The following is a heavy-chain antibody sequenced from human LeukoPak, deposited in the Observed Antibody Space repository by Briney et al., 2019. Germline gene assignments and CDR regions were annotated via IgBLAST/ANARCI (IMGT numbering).Heavy chain of an antibody. V-gene: IGHV1-8*01. D-gene: IGHD5/OR15-5a*01. Sequence: AASVKVSCKASGYTFTSYDINWVRQATGQGLEWMGWMNPNSGTTAYLQKFQGRVTMTRNTSISTAYMELSSLRSDDTAVYYCARVTSPMYVYVFDFWGQGTLVTVSS. J-gene: IGHJ4*02. CDR1: GYTFTSYD. CDR3: ARVTSPMYVYVFDF. CDR2: MNPNSGTT.